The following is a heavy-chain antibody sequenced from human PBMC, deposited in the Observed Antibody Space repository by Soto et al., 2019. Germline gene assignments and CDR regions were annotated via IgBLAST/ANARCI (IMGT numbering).Heavy chain of an antibody. CDR2: ISGYNGQT. D-gene: IGHD1-1*01. V-gene: IGHV1-18*01. CDR3: ARDGRKELWVEGLNAMDV. J-gene: IGHJ6*02. Sequence: QGQLVQSAPEVRKPGASVKVSCKASGYPFSTYGISWVRQAPGQGLEWMGWISGYNGQTNYAQKFRGRVTFTTDTSANTAYMELRSLRSDDTATYFCARDGRKELWVEGLNAMDVWGQGTTVTVSS. CDR1: GYPFSTYG.